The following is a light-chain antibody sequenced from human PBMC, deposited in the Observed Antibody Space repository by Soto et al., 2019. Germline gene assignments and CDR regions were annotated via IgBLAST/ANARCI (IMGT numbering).Light chain of an antibody. V-gene: IGLV2-11*01. CDR1: SSDVGGYKY. Sequence: QSALTQPRSVSGSPGQSVTISCTGTSSDVGGYKYVSWYQQHPGKAPKLMIYDVSKRPSGVPDRFSGSKSGNTASLTISGLQAEDEADYYCCSYAGSYTLVFGGGTKLTV. CDR3: CSYAGSYTLV. J-gene: IGLJ2*01. CDR2: DVS.